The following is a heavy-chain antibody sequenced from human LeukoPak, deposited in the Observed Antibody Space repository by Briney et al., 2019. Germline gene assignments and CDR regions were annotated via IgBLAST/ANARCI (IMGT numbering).Heavy chain of an antibody. J-gene: IGHJ6*04. V-gene: IGHV1-18*03. CDR3: ARDHMVRGVDYYGMDV. D-gene: IGHD3-10*01. CDR2: ISAYNGNT. Sequence: ASVKVSCKASGYTFTSYGISWVRQAPGQGLEWMGWISAYNGNTNYAQKLQGRVTMTTDTSTSTAYMELRSLRSDDMAVYYCARDHMVRGVDYYGMDVWGKGTTVTVSS. CDR1: GYTFTSYG.